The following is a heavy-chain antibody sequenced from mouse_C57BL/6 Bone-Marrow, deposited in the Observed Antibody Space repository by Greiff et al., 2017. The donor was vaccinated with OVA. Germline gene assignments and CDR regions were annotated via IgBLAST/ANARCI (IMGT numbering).Heavy chain of an antibody. Sequence: VKLQESGAELARPGASVKLSCKASGYTFTSYGISWVKQRTGQGLEWIGEIYPRSGNTYYNEKFKGKATLTADKSSSTAYMELRSLTSEDSAVYFCARKGEGIWYLEVWGTGTTVTVSS. CDR3: ARKGEGIWYLEV. V-gene: IGHV1-81*01. CDR2: IYPRSGNT. J-gene: IGHJ1*03. CDR1: GYTFTSYG.